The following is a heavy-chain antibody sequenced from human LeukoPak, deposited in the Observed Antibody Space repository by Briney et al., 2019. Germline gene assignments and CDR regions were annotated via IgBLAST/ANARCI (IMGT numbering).Heavy chain of an antibody. CDR1: GFTFSSSS. V-gene: IGHV3-21*01. J-gene: IGHJ4*02. CDR2: IISSSTYI. D-gene: IGHD6-19*01. CDR3: ARGGIGGWAPQAYYFDY. Sequence: GGSLRLSCAASGFTFSSSSMNWVRQAPGKGLEWVSSIISSSTYIYYADSVKGRFTISRDNAKNSLHLQMSSLRAEDTAVYYCARGGIGGWAPQAYYFDYWGQGTLVTVSS.